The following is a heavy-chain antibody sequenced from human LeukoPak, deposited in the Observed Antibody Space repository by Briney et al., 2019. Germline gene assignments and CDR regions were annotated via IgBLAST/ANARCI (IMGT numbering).Heavy chain of an antibody. D-gene: IGHD6-19*01. CDR3: AGTSGWYDY. V-gene: IGHV4-39*07. Sequence: SETLSLTCTVSGGSFSSYYWGWIRQPPGKGLEWIGSIYHSGSTNYNPSLKSRVTISVDKSKNQFSLKLSSVTAADTAVYYCAGTSGWYDYWGQGTLVTVSS. CDR2: IYHSGST. CDR1: GGSFSSYY. J-gene: IGHJ4*02.